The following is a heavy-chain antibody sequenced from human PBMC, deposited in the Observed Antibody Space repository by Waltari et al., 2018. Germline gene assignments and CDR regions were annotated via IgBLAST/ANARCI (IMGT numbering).Heavy chain of an antibody. CDR3: ARPPNCGGDCS. J-gene: IGHJ5*02. CDR1: GFTVSTNY. CDR2: IYTGGRT. Sequence: EVQLVETGGGLIQPGGSLRLSCAASGFTVSTNYMSWVRQAPGKGRGWASVIYTGGRTGYADSVKGRFTISRDNAKNTVYLQMNSLRVEDTAVYYCARPPNCGGDCSWGQGTLVTVSS. D-gene: IGHD2-21*01. V-gene: IGHV3-53*02.